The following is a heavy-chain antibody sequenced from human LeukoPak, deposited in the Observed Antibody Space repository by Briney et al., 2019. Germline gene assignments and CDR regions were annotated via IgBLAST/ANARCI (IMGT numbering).Heavy chain of an antibody. CDR3: ARDAGHPLVRGVAFDY. V-gene: IGHV1-69*05. J-gene: IGHJ4*02. Sequence: GSSVKVSCKASGGTFSSYAISWVRQAPGQGLEWMGRIIPIFGTANYAQKFQGRVTITTDESTSTAYTELGSLRSEDTAVYYCARDAGHPLVRGVAFDYWGQGTLVTVSS. D-gene: IGHD3-10*01. CDR2: IIPIFGTA. CDR1: GGTFSSYA.